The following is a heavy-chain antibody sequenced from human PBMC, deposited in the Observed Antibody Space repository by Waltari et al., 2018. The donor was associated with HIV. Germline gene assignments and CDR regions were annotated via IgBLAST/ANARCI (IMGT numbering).Heavy chain of an antibody. Sequence: QVQLQESGPGLVKPSETLSLTCTVSGGSVSSGSYYWSWIRQPPGKGLEWIGYIYYRGSTNHNPSLKSRVTISVDTSKNQFSLKLSSVTAADTAVYYFARDLTIFGVGDYYYYGMDVWGQGTTVTVSS. V-gene: IGHV4-61*01. CDR2: IYYRGST. D-gene: IGHD3-3*01. CDR1: GGSVSSGSYY. J-gene: IGHJ6*02. CDR3: ARDLTIFGVGDYYYYGMDV.